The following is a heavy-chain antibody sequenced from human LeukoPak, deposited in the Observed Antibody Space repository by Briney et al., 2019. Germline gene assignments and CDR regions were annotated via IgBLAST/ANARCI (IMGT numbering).Heavy chain of an antibody. J-gene: IGHJ3*02. CDR1: GGTFSSYA. V-gene: IGHV1-69*04. CDR3: ARGWDGYNYKVVAFDI. CDR2: IIPILGIA. D-gene: IGHD5-24*01. Sequence: SVKVSCKASGGTFSSYAISWVRQAPGQGLEWMGRIIPILGIANYAQKFQGRVTITAGKSTSTAYMELSSLRSEDTAVYYCARGWDGYNYKVVAFDIWGQGTMVTVSS.